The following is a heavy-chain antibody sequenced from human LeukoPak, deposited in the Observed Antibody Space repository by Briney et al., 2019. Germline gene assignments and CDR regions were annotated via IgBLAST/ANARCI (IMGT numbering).Heavy chain of an antibody. Sequence: GGSLRLSCAASGFTFRSYSMNWVRQAPGKGLEWVSVIYSGGSTYYPDSVKGRFTISRDDSKNTLYLQMNSLRAEDTAVYYCARAVADYAPLAYWGQGTLVTVSS. CDR2: IYSGGST. J-gene: IGHJ4*02. V-gene: IGHV3-53*01. D-gene: IGHD4-17*01. CDR3: ARAVADYAPLAY. CDR1: GFTFRSYS.